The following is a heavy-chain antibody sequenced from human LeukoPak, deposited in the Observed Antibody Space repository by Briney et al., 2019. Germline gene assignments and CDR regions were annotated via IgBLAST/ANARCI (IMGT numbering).Heavy chain of an antibody. D-gene: IGHD2-2*02. CDR3: ARRPRACSSTSCYTLRRACYFDY. Sequence: SDTLSLTCTVSGGSISSYYGRWIRQPPGKGLEWIGYIYTSGSPNYNLSLKSRVNILVDTSKNQFSLKLSSVTDADTAVYYCARRPRACSSTSCYTLRRACYFDYWGQGTLVTVSS. CDR2: IYTSGSP. CDR1: GGSISSYY. J-gene: IGHJ4*02. V-gene: IGHV4-4*09.